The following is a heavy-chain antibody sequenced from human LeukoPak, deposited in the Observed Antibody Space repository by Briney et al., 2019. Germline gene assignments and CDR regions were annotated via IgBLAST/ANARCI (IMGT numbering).Heavy chain of an antibody. CDR1: GYTFTSYY. CDR3: ARDGDGSGSSLRQSYYYYYYMDV. Sequence: ASVKVSCKASGYTFTSYYMHWVRQAPGQGLEWMGIINPSGGSTSYAQKFQGRVTMTRDTSTSTVYMELSSLRSEDTAVYYCARDGDGSGSSLRQSYYYYYYMDVWGKGTTVTISS. J-gene: IGHJ6*03. D-gene: IGHD3-10*01. V-gene: IGHV1-46*01. CDR2: INPSGGST.